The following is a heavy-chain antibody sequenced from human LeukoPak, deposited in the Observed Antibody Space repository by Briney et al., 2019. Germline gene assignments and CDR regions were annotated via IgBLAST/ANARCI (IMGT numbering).Heavy chain of an antibody. Sequence: ASVTVSCKASGYTFTSYDINWVRQAPGQGLEWMGWMNPNSGNTGYAQKFQGRVTMTRNTSISTAYMELSSLRSEDTAVYYCARSRNEDFWSGYYKDYWGQGTLVTVSS. CDR2: MNPNSGNT. CDR3: ARSRNEDFWSGYYKDY. V-gene: IGHV1-8*01. CDR1: GYTFTSYD. D-gene: IGHD3-3*01. J-gene: IGHJ4*02.